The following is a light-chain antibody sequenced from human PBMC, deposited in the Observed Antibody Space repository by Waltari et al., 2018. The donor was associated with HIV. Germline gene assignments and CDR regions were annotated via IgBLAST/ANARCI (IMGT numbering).Light chain of an antibody. V-gene: IGLV2-14*03. CDR2: DAT. J-gene: IGLJ2*01. Sequence: QSALTQPASVSGSPGQSITISCTGISSDVGGYSYVSWYQQHPGKAPKLMIFDATNRPSGVSNRFSGSKSGDTASLTISLRQAEDEAVYFCSPYTRSSVFFGGGTRLTVL. CDR1: SSDVGGYSY. CDR3: SPYTRSSVF.